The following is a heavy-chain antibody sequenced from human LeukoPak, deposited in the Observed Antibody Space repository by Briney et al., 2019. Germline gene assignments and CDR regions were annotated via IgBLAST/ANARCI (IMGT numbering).Heavy chain of an antibody. CDR1: GFTFTSSA. CDR3: ARIRDGYNDAYDI. V-gene: IGHV1-58*02. D-gene: IGHD5-24*01. CDR2: IVVGSGNT. Sequence: GASVKVSCKASGFTFTSSAMQWVRQARGQRLEWIGWIVVGSGNTNYAQKFQERVTITRDMSTSTAYIELSSLRSEDTAIYYCARIRDGYNDAYDIWGQGTVVTVPS. J-gene: IGHJ3*02.